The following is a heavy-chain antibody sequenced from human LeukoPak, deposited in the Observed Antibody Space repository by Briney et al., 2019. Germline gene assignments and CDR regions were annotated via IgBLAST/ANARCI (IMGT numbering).Heavy chain of an antibody. D-gene: IGHD6-13*01. J-gene: IGHJ4*02. CDR1: GGSISSSSYY. CDR2: SYFRGST. V-gene: IGHV4-39*07. Sequence: SETLSLTCTVSGGSISSSSYYWGWIRQPPGKGLEWIGSSYFRGSTYSSPSLRSRVIISVDTSKNQFSLKLNSVTAADTAVYYCGSSHSSSWYDWWGQGTLVTVTS. CDR3: GSSHSSSWYDW.